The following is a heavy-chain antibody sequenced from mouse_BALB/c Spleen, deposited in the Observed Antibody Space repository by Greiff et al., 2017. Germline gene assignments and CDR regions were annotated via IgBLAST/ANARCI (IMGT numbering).Heavy chain of an antibody. D-gene: IGHD2-2*01. CDR2: INPGSGGT. Sequence: QVQLQQSGAELVRPGTSVKVSCKASGYAFTNYLIEWVKQRPGQGLEWIGVINPGSGGTNYNEKFKGKATLTADKSSSTAYMQLSSLTSDDSAVYFCARGGYDVRAFDYWGQGTTLTVSS. CDR3: ARGGYDVRAFDY. CDR1: GYAFTNYL. J-gene: IGHJ2*01. V-gene: IGHV1-54*01.